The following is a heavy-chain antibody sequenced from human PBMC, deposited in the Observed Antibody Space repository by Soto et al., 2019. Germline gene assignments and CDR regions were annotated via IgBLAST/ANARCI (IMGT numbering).Heavy chain of an antibody. CDR2: ISYDGSNK. Sequence: GGSLRLSCAASGFTFSSYAMHWVRQAPGKGLEWVAVISYDGSNKYYADSVKGRFTISKNNSKNTLYLQMNSLRAEDTAVYYCAREQEHFSATTPLTVRYFDYWGQGTLVTVSS. D-gene: IGHD5-12*01. CDR1: GFTFSSYA. V-gene: IGHV3-30-3*01. CDR3: AREQEHFSATTPLTVRYFDY. J-gene: IGHJ4*02.